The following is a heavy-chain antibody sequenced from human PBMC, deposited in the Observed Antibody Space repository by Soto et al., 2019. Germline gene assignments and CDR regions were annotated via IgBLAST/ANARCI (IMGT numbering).Heavy chain of an antibody. Sequence: GGSLRLSCAASGFTFSSYAMHWVRQAPGKGLEWVAVISYDGSNKYYADSVKGRFTISRDNSKNTLYLQMNSLRAEDTAVYYCARDMSPYFDFWSGTIYYWGHGT. D-gene: IGHD3-3*01. J-gene: IGHJ4*01. CDR3: ARDMSPYFDFWSGTIYY. CDR1: GFTFSSYA. V-gene: IGHV3-30-3*01. CDR2: ISYDGSNK.